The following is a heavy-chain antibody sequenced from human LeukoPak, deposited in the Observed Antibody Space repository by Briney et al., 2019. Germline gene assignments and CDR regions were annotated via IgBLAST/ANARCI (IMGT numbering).Heavy chain of an antibody. V-gene: IGHV4-59*08. D-gene: IGHD6-25*01. J-gene: IGHJ3*02. Sequence: SETLSLTCTVSGGSISAYYWSWIRQPPGKGLEWIGYISYSGSTKYNPSLKSRVTISVDTSKNQFSLKLSSVTAADTAVYYCARGGNLHDAFDIWGQGTMVTVSS. CDR1: GGSISAYY. CDR2: ISYSGST. CDR3: ARGGNLHDAFDI.